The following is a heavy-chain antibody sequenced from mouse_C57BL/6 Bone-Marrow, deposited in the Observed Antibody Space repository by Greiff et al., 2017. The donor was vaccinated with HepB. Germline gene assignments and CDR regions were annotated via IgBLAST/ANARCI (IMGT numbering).Heavy chain of an antibody. D-gene: IGHD1-1*01. CDR2: IHPSDSDT. V-gene: IGHV1-74*04. CDR1: GYTFTSYW. J-gene: IGHJ3*01. Sequence: HFHLLHPFSSLFNPFSSLKVSCTASGYTFTSYWMHWVKQIPCQFLEWIGRIHPSDSDTNYKQKFKGKATLTVDKSSSTAYMQRSILTSEDAAVYYCANKGDYGSSYAAWLAYWGQGTLVTVSA. CDR3: ANKGDYGSSYAAWLAY.